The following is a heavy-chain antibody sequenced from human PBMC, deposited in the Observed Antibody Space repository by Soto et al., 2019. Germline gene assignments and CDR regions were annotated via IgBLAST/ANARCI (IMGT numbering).Heavy chain of an antibody. CDR2: IYYSGST. CDR3: ARSLGSYYYGSGSGFDY. Sequence: NPSETLSLTCTVSGGSISSYYWSWIRQPPGKGLEWIGYIYYSGSTNYNPSLKSRVTISVDTSKNQFSLKLSSVTAADTAVYYCARSLGSYYYGSGSGFDYWGQGTLVTVSS. J-gene: IGHJ4*02. V-gene: IGHV4-59*08. CDR1: GGSISSYY. D-gene: IGHD3-10*01.